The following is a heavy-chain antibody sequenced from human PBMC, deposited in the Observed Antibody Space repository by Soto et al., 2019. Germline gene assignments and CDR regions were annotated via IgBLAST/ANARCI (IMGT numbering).Heavy chain of an antibody. CDR3: ARASRKAVGATS. Sequence: SETLSLTCAVYGGSFSGYYWSWIRQPPGKGLEWIGEINHSGSTNYNPSLKSRVTISVDTSKNQFSLKLSSVTAADTAVYYCARASRKAVGATSWGQGTLVTVSS. J-gene: IGHJ4*02. V-gene: IGHV4-34*01. CDR2: INHSGST. D-gene: IGHD1-26*01. CDR1: GGSFSGYY.